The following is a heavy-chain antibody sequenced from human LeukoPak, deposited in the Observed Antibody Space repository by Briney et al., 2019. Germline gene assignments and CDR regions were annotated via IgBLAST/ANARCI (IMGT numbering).Heavy chain of an antibody. V-gene: IGHV3-15*01. CDR3: TTASTGVTYYYDSSGYPKLFDY. J-gene: IGHJ4*02. D-gene: IGHD3-22*01. Sequence: PGGSLRLSCAASGFTFSNAWMSWVRQAPGKGLEWVGRIKSKTDGGTTDYAAPVKGRFTISRDDSKNTLYLQMNSLKTEDTAVYYCTTASTGVTYYYDSSGYPKLFDYWGQGTLVTVSS. CDR2: IKSKTDGGTT. CDR1: GFTFSNAW.